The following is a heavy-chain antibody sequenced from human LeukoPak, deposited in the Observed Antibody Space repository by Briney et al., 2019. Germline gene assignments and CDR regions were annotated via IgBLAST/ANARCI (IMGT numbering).Heavy chain of an antibody. CDR3: AQDQLSSGWRANYFDY. V-gene: IGHV3-30*02. J-gene: IGHJ4*02. D-gene: IGHD6-19*01. Sequence: GGSLRLSCAASGFTFSSYGMHWVRQAPGKGLEWVAFIRYDGSNKYYADSVKGRFTISRDNSKNTLYLQMNSLRAEDTAVYYCAQDQLSSGWRANYFDYWGQGTLVTVPS. CDR2: IRYDGSNK. CDR1: GFTFSSYG.